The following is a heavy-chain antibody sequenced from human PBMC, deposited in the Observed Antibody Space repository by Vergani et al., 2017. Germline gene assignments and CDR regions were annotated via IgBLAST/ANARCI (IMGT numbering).Heavy chain of an antibody. Sequence: EVQLLESGGGLVQPGGSLRLSCAASGFTFSSYAMSWVRQAPGKGLEWVSAISGSGGSTYYADSVKGRFTISRDNSKNTLYLQMNSLRAEDTAVYYCARVGYNWNSLYYFDYWGQGTLVTVSS. V-gene: IGHV3-23*01. CDR2: ISGSGGST. D-gene: IGHD1-7*01. CDR3: ARVGYNWNSLYYFDY. CDR1: GFTFSSYA. J-gene: IGHJ4*02.